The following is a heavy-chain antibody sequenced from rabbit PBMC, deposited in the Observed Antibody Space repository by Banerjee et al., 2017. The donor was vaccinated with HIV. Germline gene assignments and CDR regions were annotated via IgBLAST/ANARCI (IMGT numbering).Heavy chain of an antibody. V-gene: IGHV1S45*01. CDR2: IYGGSSGST. J-gene: IGHJ4*01. Sequence: QEQLEESGGDLVKPEGSLTLTCTASGFSFSSSYYMCWVRQAPGKGLEWIACIYGGSSGSTYYASWPKGRFTLSKTSSTTVTLQMTSLTAADTATYFCARDGYNLAWSLWGPGTLVTVS. CDR3: ARDGYNLAWSL. D-gene: IGHD3-1*01. CDR1: GFSFSSSYY.